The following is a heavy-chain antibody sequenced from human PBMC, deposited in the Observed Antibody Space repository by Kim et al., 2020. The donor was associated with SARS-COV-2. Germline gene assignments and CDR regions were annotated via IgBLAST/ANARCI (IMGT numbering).Heavy chain of an antibody. Sequence: SETLSLTCTVSGGSISSSSYYWGWIRQPPGKGLEWIGSIYYSGSTYYNPSLKSRVTISVDTSKNQFSLKLSSVTAADTAVYYCARSPAASVYSNYVSYYGMDVWGQGTTVTVSS. CDR1: GGSISSSSYY. V-gene: IGHV4-39*01. CDR3: ARSPAASVYSNYVSYYGMDV. D-gene: IGHD4-4*01. J-gene: IGHJ6*02. CDR2: IYYSGST.